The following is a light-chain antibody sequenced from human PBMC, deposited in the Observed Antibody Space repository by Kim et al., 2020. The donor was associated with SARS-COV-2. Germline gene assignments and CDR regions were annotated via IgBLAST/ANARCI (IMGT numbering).Light chain of an antibody. Sequence: PGRAPILVLYRDKERPSWIPERFSGSRSGTTLTLTITGVQTEDEADSFFQSADISGTSWIFGGGTQLTVL. J-gene: IGLJ2*01. V-gene: IGLV3-25*03. CDR2: RDK. CDR3: QSADISGTSWI.